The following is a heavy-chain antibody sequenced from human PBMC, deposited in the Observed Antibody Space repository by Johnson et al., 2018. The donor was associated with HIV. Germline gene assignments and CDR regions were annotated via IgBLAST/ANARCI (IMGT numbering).Heavy chain of an antibody. Sequence: QVQLVESGGGVVQPGRSLRVSCAASGFTFSSSGMHWVRQAPGTGLELVACIWFDGSHRYSADSVPGRFTIPRDNSKNTLYLQSNRLRDEDTAVYYCAKDLYSSSWTNDAFDIWGQGTMVTVSS. CDR3: AKDLYSSSWTNDAFDI. J-gene: IGHJ3*02. D-gene: IGHD6-13*01. CDR2: IWFDGSHR. V-gene: IGHV3-33*06. CDR1: GFTFSSSG.